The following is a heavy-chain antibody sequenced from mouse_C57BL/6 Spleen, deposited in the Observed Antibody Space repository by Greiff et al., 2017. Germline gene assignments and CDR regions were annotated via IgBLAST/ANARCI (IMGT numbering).Heavy chain of an antibody. CDR3: ARSVYYDYGWYFDV. CDR2: IYPGNGDT. Sequence: LQQSGAELVRPGASVKMSCKASGYTFTSYNMHWVKQTPRQGLEWIGAIYPGNGDTSYNQKFKGKATLTVDKSSSTAYMQLSSLTSEDSAVYFCARSVYYDYGWYFDVWGTGTTVTVSS. V-gene: IGHV1-12*01. CDR1: GYTFTSYN. J-gene: IGHJ1*03. D-gene: IGHD2-4*01.